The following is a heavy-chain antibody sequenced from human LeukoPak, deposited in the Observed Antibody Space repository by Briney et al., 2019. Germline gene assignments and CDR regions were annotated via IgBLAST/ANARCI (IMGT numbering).Heavy chain of an antibody. J-gene: IGHJ6*03. D-gene: IGHD4-17*01. CDR2: INPNSGGT. CDR1: GYTFTGYY. V-gene: IGHV1-2*02. CDR3: ARCGIVNDYGDYYYYYMDV. Sequence: ASVKVSCKASGYTFTGYYMHWVRQAPGQGLEWMGWINPNSGGTNYAQKFQGRVTMTRDTSISTAYMELRSLRSDDTAVYYCARCGIVNDYGDYYYYYMDVWGKGTTVTISS.